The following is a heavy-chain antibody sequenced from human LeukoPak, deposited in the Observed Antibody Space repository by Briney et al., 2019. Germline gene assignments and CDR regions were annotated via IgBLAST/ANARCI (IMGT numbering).Heavy chain of an antibody. CDR3: TRDLMDYDVSTGLHHYYMDV. Sequence: GGSLRLSCAASGFTFSSYWMHWVRQAPGKGLMWVSRINTDGSGTSYADSVRGRFTISRDNAKNTLYLQMNTLRVEDTAVYYCTRDLMDYDVSTGLHHYYMDVWGQGTTVTVSS. J-gene: IGHJ6*02. D-gene: IGHD3-9*01. CDR2: INTDGSGT. CDR1: GFTFSSYW. V-gene: IGHV3-74*01.